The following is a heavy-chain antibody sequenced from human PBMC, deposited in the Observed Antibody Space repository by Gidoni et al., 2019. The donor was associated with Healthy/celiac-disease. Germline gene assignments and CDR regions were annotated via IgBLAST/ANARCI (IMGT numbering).Heavy chain of an antibody. CDR3: ARGRRSSSWYLIDP. Sequence: QVQLQQWGAGLLKPSETLSLTCAVYGGSFSGYYWSWIRQPPGKGLEWIGEINHSGSTNYNPSLKSRVTISVDTSKNQFSLKLSSVTAADTAVYYCARGRRSSSWYLIDPWGQGTLVTVSS. D-gene: IGHD6-13*01. V-gene: IGHV4-34*01. J-gene: IGHJ5*02. CDR1: GGSFSGYY. CDR2: INHSGST.